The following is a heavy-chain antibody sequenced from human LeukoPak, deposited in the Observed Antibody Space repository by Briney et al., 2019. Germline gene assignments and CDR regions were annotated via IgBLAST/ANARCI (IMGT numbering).Heavy chain of an antibody. CDR1: GFTFSSYE. Sequence: GGSLRLSCAASGFTFSSYEMNWDRQAPGKGLEWVSYISSSGSTIYYADSVKGRFTISRDNAKNSLCLQMNSLRAEDTAVYYCATTSGSYYGFDYSGQGTLVTVSS. J-gene: IGHJ4*02. D-gene: IGHD1-26*01. CDR2: ISSSGSTI. V-gene: IGHV3-48*03. CDR3: ATTSGSYYGFDY.